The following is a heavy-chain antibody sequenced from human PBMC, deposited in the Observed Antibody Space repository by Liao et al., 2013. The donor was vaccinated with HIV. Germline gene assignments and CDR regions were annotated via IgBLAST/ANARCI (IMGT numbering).Heavy chain of an antibody. CDR2: VFTSGST. Sequence: QVQLQESGPGLVKPSETLSLTCTVSGGSISSGGYYWSWIRQPAGKGLEWIGRVFTSGSTNYNPSLKSRVTMSVDTSRNQFSLKLSSVTAADTAVYYCATQRRTSSNWPIGLTWGQGLLVAVSP. D-gene: IGHD1-20*01. CDR1: GGSISSGGYY. V-gene: IGHV4-61*02. CDR3: ATQRRTSSNWPIGLT. J-gene: IGHJ5*02.